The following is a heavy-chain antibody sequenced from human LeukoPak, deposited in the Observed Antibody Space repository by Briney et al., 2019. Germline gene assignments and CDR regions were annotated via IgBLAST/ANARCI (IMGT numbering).Heavy chain of an antibody. CDR1: GYTFTSYG. J-gene: IGHJ5*02. CDR2: ISAYNGNT. Sequence: ASVKVSRKASGYTFTSYGISWVRQAPGQGLEWMGWISAYNGNTNYAQKLQGRVTMTTDTSTSTAYMELWSLRSDDTAVYFCAREYSQSYTPLSPWGQGTLVTVSS. CDR3: AREYSQSYTPLSP. V-gene: IGHV1-18*01. D-gene: IGHD3-10*01.